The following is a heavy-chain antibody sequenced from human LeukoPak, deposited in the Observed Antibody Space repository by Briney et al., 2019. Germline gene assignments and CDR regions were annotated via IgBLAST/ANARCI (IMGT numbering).Heavy chain of an antibody. J-gene: IGHJ6*02. CDR1: GFTFGDYA. V-gene: IGHV3-23*01. CDR2: ISGSGGST. D-gene: IGHD3-9*01. Sequence: PGRSLRLSCTASGFTFGDYAMSWVRQAPGKGLEWVSAISGSGGSTYYADSVKGRFTISRDNSKNTLYLQMNSLRAEDTAVYYCARAGGYYDILTGYPRNYGMDVWGQGTTVTVSS. CDR3: ARAGGYYDILTGYPRNYGMDV.